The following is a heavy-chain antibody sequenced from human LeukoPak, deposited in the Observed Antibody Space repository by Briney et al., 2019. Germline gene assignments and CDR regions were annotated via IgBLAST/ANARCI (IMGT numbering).Heavy chain of an antibody. Sequence: SETLSLTCTVSGGSISSSDYYWGWLRQPPGKGLEWIGSIYCSGSTYYNSSLKSRVTISVDTSKNEFSLKVRSVTAADTAVYFCARTHCEGDCFSAIRYWGQGTPVTVSS. J-gene: IGHJ4*02. D-gene: IGHD2-21*02. CDR2: IYCSGST. CDR3: ARTHCEGDCFSAIRY. CDR1: GGSISSSDYY. V-gene: IGHV4-39*07.